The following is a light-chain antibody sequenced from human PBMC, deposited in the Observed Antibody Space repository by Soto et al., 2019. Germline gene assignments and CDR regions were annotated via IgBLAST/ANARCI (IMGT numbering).Light chain of an antibody. Sequence: QSVLTQPPSASGTPGQRVTISCSGGNSNIGTNTVNWYQHLPGSAHKLLIYSNNQRHSGVPDRFSGSKSGTSASLAISGLQPGDEADYYCEAWDGSLNVVLFGGGTKLTVL. CDR1: NSNIGTNT. J-gene: IGLJ2*01. CDR3: EAWDGSLNVVL. V-gene: IGLV1-44*01. CDR2: SNN.